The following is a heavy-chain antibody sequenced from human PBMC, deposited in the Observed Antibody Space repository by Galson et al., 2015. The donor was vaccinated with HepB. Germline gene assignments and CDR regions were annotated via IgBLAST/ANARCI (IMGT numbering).Heavy chain of an antibody. CDR3: ARAKETYDYVWGSYRPNYYFDY. CDR2: IIPIFGIA. Sequence: SVKVSCKASGGTFSSYAISWVRQAPGQGLEWMGGIIPIFGIANYAQKFQGRVTITADESTSTAYMELSSLRSEDTAVYYCARAKETYDYVWGSYRPNYYFDYWGQGTLVTVSS. D-gene: IGHD3-16*02. CDR1: GGTFSSYA. V-gene: IGHV1-69*13. J-gene: IGHJ4*02.